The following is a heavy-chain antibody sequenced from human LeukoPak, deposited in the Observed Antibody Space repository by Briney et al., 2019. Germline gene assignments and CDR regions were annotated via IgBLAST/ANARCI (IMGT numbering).Heavy chain of an antibody. Sequence: ASVKVSCKASGYTFTSYAMHWVRQAPAQRLEWMGWINAGNGNTKYSQKFQGRVTITRDTSASTAYMELSSLRSEDTAVYYCARGVLGLLWFGELPDYWGQGTLVTVSS. D-gene: IGHD3-10*01. V-gene: IGHV1-3*01. CDR1: GYTFTSYA. CDR2: INAGNGNT. CDR3: ARGVLGLLWFGELPDY. J-gene: IGHJ4*02.